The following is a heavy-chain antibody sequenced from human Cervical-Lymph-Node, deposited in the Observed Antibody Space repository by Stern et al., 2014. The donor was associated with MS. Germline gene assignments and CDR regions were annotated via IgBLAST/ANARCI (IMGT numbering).Heavy chain of an antibody. Sequence: PLGGAGGGFVPPGGVPGLPLGASWFTLYVPLVNLVPPAPGGGVGGVANIKPDGSETYYVHSLKGRFIISRDNARNSLFLQMNSLRAEDTAFYYCARDNGAFTNDYWGQGTLVTVSS. V-gene: IGHV3-7*01. CDR3: ARDNGAFTNDY. CDR1: WFTLYVPL. CDR2: IKPDGSET. J-gene: IGHJ4*02. D-gene: IGHD4-17*01.